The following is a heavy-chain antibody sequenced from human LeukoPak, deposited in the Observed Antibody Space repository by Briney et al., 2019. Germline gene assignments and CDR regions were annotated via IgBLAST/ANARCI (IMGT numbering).Heavy chain of an antibody. Sequence: SETLSLTCTVSGYPISSGYFWGWIRQPPGEGLEWIGTIYHSGSTYYNPSLKSRATISVDTSKNQFSLQLNTVTPEDTAVYYCARDTVVAGVYYYIDVWGKGTTVTVSS. V-gene: IGHV4-38-2*02. CDR1: GYPISSGYF. D-gene: IGHD6-19*01. J-gene: IGHJ6*03. CDR2: IYHSGST. CDR3: ARDTVVAGVYYYIDV.